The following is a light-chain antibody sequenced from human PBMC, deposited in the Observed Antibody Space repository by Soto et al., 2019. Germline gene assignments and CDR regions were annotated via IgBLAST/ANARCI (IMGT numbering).Light chain of an antibody. CDR2: TTS. V-gene: IGKV1-39*01. Sequence: DIQMTQSPSSLSTSVGDRVTITCRASQSISSYLNWYQEKPGKAPKLLIHTTSSLQSGVPSRFSGSGSGTDFTLTVSSLQPEDFATYYCQQSHSTPYTFGQGTKLEIK. CDR1: QSISSY. CDR3: QQSHSTPYT. J-gene: IGKJ2*01.